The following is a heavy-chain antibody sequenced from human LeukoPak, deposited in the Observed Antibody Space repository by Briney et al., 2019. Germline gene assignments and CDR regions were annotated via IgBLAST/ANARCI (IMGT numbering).Heavy chain of an antibody. V-gene: IGHV4-39*07. CDR2: IYYSGST. J-gene: IGHJ3*02. Sequence: SETLSLTCTVSGGSISSSSYYWGWIRQPPGKGLEWIGSIYYSGSTYYSPSLKSRVTISVDTSKNQFSLKLNSVTAADTAVYYCARVDQYYYDSSGYYGDAFDMWGQGTMVTVSS. D-gene: IGHD3-22*01. CDR3: ARVDQYYYDSSGYYGDAFDM. CDR1: GGSISSSSYY.